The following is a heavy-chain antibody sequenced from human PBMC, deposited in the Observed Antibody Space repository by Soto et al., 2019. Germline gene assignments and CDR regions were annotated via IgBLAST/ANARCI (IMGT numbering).Heavy chain of an antibody. CDR3: ASTDQLLRYYGMDV. Sequence: SETLSLTCTVSGGSISSYYWSWIRQPPGKGLEWIGYIYYSGSTNYNPSLKSRVTISVDTSKNQFSLKLSSVTAADTAVYYCASTDQLLRYYGMDVWGQGTTVTVSS. V-gene: IGHV4-59*01. J-gene: IGHJ6*02. CDR2: IYYSGST. CDR1: GGSISSYY. D-gene: IGHD2-2*01.